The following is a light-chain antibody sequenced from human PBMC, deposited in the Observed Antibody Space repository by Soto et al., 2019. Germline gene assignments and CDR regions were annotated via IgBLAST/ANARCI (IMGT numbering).Light chain of an antibody. CDR1: SSNIGAGYD. J-gene: IGLJ1*01. Sequence: QSVLTQPPSVSGAPGQRVTISCTGSSSNIGAGYDVHWYQRLPGTAPKLLLYGNINRPSGVPDRFSGSKSGTSASLAITGLQAEDEADYYCQSYDSSLSGYVFGTGTKLTVL. CDR2: GNI. CDR3: QSYDSSLSGYV. V-gene: IGLV1-40*01.